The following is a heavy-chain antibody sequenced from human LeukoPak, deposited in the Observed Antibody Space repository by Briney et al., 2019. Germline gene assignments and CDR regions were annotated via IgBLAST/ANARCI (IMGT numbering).Heavy chain of an antibody. V-gene: IGHV4-59*13. J-gene: IGHJ4*02. Sequence: SETLSLTCTVSDDSITIYYWSWIRQPPGKGLEWIGYIDHTGITNYNPSLNSRVTISRDTSKNHFSLELSSATAADTAVYFCAKGGRGHNSFDYWGQGTLVTVSS. CDR3: AKGGRGHNSFDY. CDR2: IDHTGIT. CDR1: DDSITIYY. D-gene: IGHD1-1*01.